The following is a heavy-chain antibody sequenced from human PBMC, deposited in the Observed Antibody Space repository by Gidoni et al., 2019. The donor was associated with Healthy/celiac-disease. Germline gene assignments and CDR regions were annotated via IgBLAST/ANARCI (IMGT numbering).Heavy chain of an antibody. D-gene: IGHD3-22*01. CDR1: GFTFSSYA. CDR2: ISYDGSNK. V-gene: IGHV3-30-3*01. CDR3: ARQYYYDSSGYYGYYFDY. J-gene: IGHJ4*02. Sequence: QVQLVESGGGVVQPGRSLRLSCAASGFTFSSYAMHWVRQAPGKGLEWVAGISYDGSNKYYADSVKGRFTISRDNSKNTLYLQMNSLRAEDTAVYYCARQYYYDSSGYYGYYFDYWGQGTLVTVSS.